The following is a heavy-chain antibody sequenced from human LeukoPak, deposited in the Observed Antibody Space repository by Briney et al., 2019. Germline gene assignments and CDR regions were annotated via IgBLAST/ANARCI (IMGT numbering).Heavy chain of an antibody. CDR2: IYYSGST. J-gene: IGHJ6*03. CDR1: GGSISGFY. Sequence: SETLSLTCTVSGGSISGFYWSWIRQTPGKGLEWIGYIYYSGSTNYNPSLKSRVTISVDTSKNQFSLKLRSVTAADTAVYYCARWGCSSSSCYYSYYYYMDVWGKGTTVTVSS. D-gene: IGHD2-2*01. CDR3: ARWGCSSSSCYYSYYYYMDV. V-gene: IGHV4-59*01.